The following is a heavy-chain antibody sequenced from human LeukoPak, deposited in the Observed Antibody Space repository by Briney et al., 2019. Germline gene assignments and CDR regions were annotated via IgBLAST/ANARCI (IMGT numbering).Heavy chain of an antibody. J-gene: IGHJ3*01. V-gene: IGHV3-23*01. D-gene: IGHD3-16*01. Sequence: HAGGSLRLSCAASGFTFSAFAMTWLRQAPGRGLEWVSSISAGGSSTYYADSVKGRFTISRDDFRNTVDVQMSDLRDEDTGIYFCAKDTGHLGVREVFDFWGQGTMVTVSP. CDR3: AKDTGHLGVREVFDF. CDR1: GFTFSAFA. CDR2: ISAGGSST.